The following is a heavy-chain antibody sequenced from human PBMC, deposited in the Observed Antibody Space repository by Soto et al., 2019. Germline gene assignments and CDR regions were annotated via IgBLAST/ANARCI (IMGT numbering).Heavy chain of an antibody. V-gene: IGHV1-8*02. Sequence: QVQLVQSGAEVQEPGASVRVSCKASGYTFINYDISWVRQATGQGLEWMGWMNPGSGKTGYANKFQGRVNMTRDAAASTAHLELSRLTSEETAVYYCARMASFDKLNWFDPWGQGTLVTVSS. D-gene: IGHD3-9*01. CDR3: ARMASFDKLNWFDP. CDR2: MNPGSGKT. J-gene: IGHJ5*02. CDR1: GYTFINYD.